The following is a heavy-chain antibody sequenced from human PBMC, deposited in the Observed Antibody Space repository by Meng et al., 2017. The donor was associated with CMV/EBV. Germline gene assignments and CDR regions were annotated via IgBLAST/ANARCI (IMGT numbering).Heavy chain of an antibody. D-gene: IGHD2-2*01. Sequence: GGSLRLSCAASEFTFSSYTMSWVRQAPGKGLEWVSSITPNSSYILYADSMKGRVTISRDNAKDSLYLQMNSLRAEDTAVYYCARGLERGPYCSSTSCYENWFDPWGQGTLVTVSS. J-gene: IGHJ5*02. V-gene: IGHV3-21*06. CDR3: ARGLERGPYCSSTSCYENWFDP. CDR2: ITPNSSYI. CDR1: EFTFSSYT.